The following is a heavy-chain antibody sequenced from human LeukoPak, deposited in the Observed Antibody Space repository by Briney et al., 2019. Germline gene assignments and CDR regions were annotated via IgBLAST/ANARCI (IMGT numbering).Heavy chain of an antibody. CDR2: IYYSGST. D-gene: IGHD3-3*01. CDR3: AREGPFGGPLSI. J-gene: IGHJ3*02. V-gene: IGHV4-31*03. Sequence: PSETLSLTCTVSGGSISSGGYYWSWIRQHPGKGLEWIGYIYYSGSTYYNPSLKSRVTISVDTSKNQFSLKLSSVTAADTAVYYCAREGPFGGPLSIWGQGTMVTVSS. CDR1: GGSISSGGYY.